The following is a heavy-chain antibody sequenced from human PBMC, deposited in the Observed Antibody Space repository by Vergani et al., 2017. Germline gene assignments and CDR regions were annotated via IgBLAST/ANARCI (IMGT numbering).Heavy chain of an antibody. V-gene: IGHV3-23*01. CDR2: ISGSGGRT. J-gene: IGHJ4*02. D-gene: IGHD5-18*01. Sequence: EVQLLESGGGLVQPGGSLRLSCAASGFTFSSYAMRWVRQAPGKGLEWVSAISGSGGRTYYADSVKGRFTISRDNSQNTLYLQMNSLRAEDKAVYYCAIVSHGYFSLFYFDYWGQGTLVTVSS. CDR1: GFTFSSYA. CDR3: AIVSHGYFSLFYFDY.